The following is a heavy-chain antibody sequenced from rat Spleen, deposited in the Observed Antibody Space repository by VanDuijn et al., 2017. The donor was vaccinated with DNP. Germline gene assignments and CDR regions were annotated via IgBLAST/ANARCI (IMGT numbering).Heavy chain of an antibody. CDR1: GFTFNDYG. Sequence: EVQLVESGGGLVQPGRSLKLSCAASGFTFNDYGMAWVLQAPTKGLEWIASITSSGGITYYRDSVKGRFTISRDNAESTLYLQMNSLRSEDTATYYCSRGAYGYNSNWFASWGQGTLVTVSS. V-gene: IGHV5S13*01. D-gene: IGHD1-4*01. CDR2: ITSSGGIT. CDR3: SRGAYGYNSNWFAS. J-gene: IGHJ3*01.